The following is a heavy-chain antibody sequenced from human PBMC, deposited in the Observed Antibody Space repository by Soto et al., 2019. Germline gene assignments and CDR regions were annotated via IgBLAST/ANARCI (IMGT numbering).Heavy chain of an antibody. CDR1: GFTFSGSA. CDR2: IRSKANNYAA. V-gene: IGHV3-73*01. D-gene: IGHD6-25*01. Sequence: PGGSLRLSCAASGFTFSGSAIHWVRQASGKGLEWVGRIRSKANNYAAAYAASVKDRFTVSRDDSKNTAYLQMNSLKTEDTAVYYCTRLEGSEAPPYYNFGLDVWGQGTTVTVSS. J-gene: IGHJ6*02. CDR3: TRLEGSEAPPYYNFGLDV.